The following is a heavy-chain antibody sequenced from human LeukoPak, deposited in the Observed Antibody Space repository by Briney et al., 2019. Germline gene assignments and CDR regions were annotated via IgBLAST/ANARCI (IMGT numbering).Heavy chain of an antibody. CDR1: GFTFSSYA. CDR2: ISGSGGST. D-gene: IGHD5-12*01. CDR3: AKDRGSLFDY. V-gene: IGHV3-23*01. Sequence: QSGGSLRLSCAASGFTFSSYAMSWVRQAPGKGLEWVSVISGSGGSTYYADSVKGRFTISRDNSKNTLFLQMNSLRAEDTAVYYCAKDRGSLFDYWGQGTLVTVSS. J-gene: IGHJ4*02.